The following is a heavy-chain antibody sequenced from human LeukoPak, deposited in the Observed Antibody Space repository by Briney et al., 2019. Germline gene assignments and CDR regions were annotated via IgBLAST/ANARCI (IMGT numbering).Heavy chain of an antibody. CDR3: ARGKRQRNYDFWSGPHNWFDP. CDR2: INHSGST. Sequence: MSSETLSLTCTVSGGSISSSSYYWGWIRQPPGKGLEWIGEINHSGSTNYNPSLKSRVTISVDTSKNQFSLKLSSVTAADTAVYYCARGKRQRNYDFWSGPHNWFDPWGQGTLVTVSS. V-gene: IGHV4-39*07. CDR1: GGSISSSSYY. D-gene: IGHD3-3*01. J-gene: IGHJ5*02.